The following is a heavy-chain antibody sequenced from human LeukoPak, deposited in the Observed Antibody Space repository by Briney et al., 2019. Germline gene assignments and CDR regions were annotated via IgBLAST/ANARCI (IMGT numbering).Heavy chain of an antibody. CDR2: IYYRGST. CDR3: ARIYYYDSSGYSTIYWYFDL. D-gene: IGHD3-22*01. J-gene: IGHJ2*01. Sequence: SETLSLTCTVSGGSISSYYWSWIRQPPGKGLEWIGYIYYRGSTNYSPSLKSRVTISVDTSKNQFSLKLSSVTAADTAVYYCARIYYYDSSGYSTIYWYFDLWGRGTLVTVSS. V-gene: IGHV4-59*08. CDR1: GGSISSYY.